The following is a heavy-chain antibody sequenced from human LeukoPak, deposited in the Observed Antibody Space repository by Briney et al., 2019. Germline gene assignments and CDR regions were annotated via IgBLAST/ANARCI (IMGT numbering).Heavy chain of an antibody. J-gene: IGHJ4*02. CDR3: ARQQDYYDSSGYPPGYFDY. CDR1: GYSFTSYW. Sequence: GESLKISCKGSGYSFTSYWIGWVRQMPGKGLEWMGIIYPGDSDTRYSPSFQGQVTISADKSISTAYLQWSSLKASDTAMYYCARQQDYYDSSGYPPGYFDYWGQGTLVTVSS. V-gene: IGHV5-51*01. CDR2: IYPGDSDT. D-gene: IGHD3-22*01.